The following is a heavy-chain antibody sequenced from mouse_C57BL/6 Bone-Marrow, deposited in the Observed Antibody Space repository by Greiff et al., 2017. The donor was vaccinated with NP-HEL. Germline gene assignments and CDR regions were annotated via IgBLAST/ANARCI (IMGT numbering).Heavy chain of an antibody. CDR3: VRHSNSWFAY. CDR1: GFSFNTYA. CDR2: IRSKSNNYAT. D-gene: IGHD2-5*01. V-gene: IGHV10-1*01. J-gene: IGHJ3*01. Sequence: DVKLVESGGGLVQPKGSLKLSCAASGFSFNTYAMNWVRQAPGKGLEWVARIRSKSNNYATYYADSVKDRFTISRDDSESMLYLQMNNLKTEDTAMYYCVRHSNSWFAYWGQGTLVTVSA.